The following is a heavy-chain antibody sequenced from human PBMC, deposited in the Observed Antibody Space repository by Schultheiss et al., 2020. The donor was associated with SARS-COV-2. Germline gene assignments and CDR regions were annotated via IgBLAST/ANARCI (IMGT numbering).Heavy chain of an antibody. V-gene: IGHV2-70*12. CDR2: IDWDDDK. Sequence: TLSLTCTVSGGSISSYYWSWIRQPPGKALEWLALIDWDDDKYYSTSLKTRLTISKDTSKNQVVLTMTNMDPVDTATYYCAHSFPDTNYGMDVWGQGTTVTVSS. J-gene: IGHJ6*02. CDR1: GGSISSYY. D-gene: IGHD5-18*01. CDR3: AHSFPDTNYGMDV.